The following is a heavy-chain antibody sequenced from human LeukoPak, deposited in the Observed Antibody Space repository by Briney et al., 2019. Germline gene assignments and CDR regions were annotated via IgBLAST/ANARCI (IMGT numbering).Heavy chain of an antibody. Sequence: GGSLRLSCAASGFTFSSYAMHWVRQAPGKGLEWVAVISYDGNKKYYADSVKGRFTISRDNSKNTLDLQMNSLRGEGTAVYYCARDDAGSYYVIDYWGQEPWSPSPQ. CDR3: ARDDAGSYYVIDY. J-gene: IGHJ4*01. CDR2: ISYDGNKK. CDR1: GFTFSSYA. V-gene: IGHV3-30-3*01. D-gene: IGHD1-26*01.